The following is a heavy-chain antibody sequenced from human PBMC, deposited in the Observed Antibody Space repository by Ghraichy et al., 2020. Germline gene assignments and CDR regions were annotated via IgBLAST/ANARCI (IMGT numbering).Heavy chain of an antibody. CDR1: GGSISSSSYY. J-gene: IGHJ6*02. Sequence: SETLSLTCTVSGGSISSSSYYWGWIRQPPGKGLEWIGSIYYSGSTYYNPSLKSRVTISVDTSKNQFSLKLSSVTAADTAVYYCARQDRTPFWYYYGMDVWGQGTTVTVSS. CDR2: IYYSGST. CDR3: ARQDRTPFWYYYGMDV. V-gene: IGHV4-39*01. D-gene: IGHD3-3*01.